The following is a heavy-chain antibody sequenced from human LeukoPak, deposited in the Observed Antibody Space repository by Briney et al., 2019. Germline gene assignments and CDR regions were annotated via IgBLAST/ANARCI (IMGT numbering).Heavy chain of an antibody. Sequence: SGPTLVKPTQTLTLTCTFSGFSLRTSGVGVGWIRQPPGKALEWLALIYWDDDKRYSPSLKSRLTITKDTSKNQVVLTMTNMDPVDTATYYCAHTRHYYDSSGYYYFDYWGQGTLVTVSS. J-gene: IGHJ4*02. CDR1: GFSLRTSGVG. CDR2: IYWDDDK. D-gene: IGHD3-22*01. V-gene: IGHV2-5*02. CDR3: AHTRHYYDSSGYYYFDY.